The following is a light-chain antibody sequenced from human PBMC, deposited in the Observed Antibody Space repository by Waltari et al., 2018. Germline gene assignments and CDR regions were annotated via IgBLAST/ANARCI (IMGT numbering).Light chain of an antibody. CDR1: QSVVTW. V-gene: IGKV1-5*03. Sequence: DIQMTQSPSTLSASVGDRVTISCRASQSVVTWLAWYQQKPGKAPKLLIYMASSLESGVPSRFSGSGSGTDFTLTISGLQPDDFATYSCQQYSSFSTFGQGTKV. CDR2: MAS. J-gene: IGKJ2*01. CDR3: QQYSSFST.